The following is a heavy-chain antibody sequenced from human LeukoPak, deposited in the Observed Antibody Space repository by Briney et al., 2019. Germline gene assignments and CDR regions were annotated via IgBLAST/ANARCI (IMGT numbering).Heavy chain of an antibody. CDR1: GFTFNNHW. J-gene: IGHJ6*02. V-gene: IGHV3-7*03. CDR3: ARRITIAAAGWGYGMDV. CDR2: IRHDGSDK. D-gene: IGHD6-13*01. Sequence: QTGGSLRLSCAASGFTFNNHWMSWVRQAPGKGLEWVANIRHDGSDKKYVDSVKGRFTISRDNAENPLFLQMNSLRAEDTAVYYCARRITIAAAGWGYGMDVWGQGTTVTVSS.